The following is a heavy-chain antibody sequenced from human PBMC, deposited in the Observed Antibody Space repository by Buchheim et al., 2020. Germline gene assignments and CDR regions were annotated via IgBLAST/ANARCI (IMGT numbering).Heavy chain of an antibody. V-gene: IGHV4-4*02. CDR2: IYHSGST. CDR3: ARDRGRRAYSSGSKEYYFDY. CDR1: GGSISSSNW. Sequence: QVQLQESGPGLVKPSGTLSLTCAVSGGSISSSNWWSWVRQPPGEGLEWIGEIYHSGSTNYNPSLKSRVTISVDKSKNQFSLKLSSVTAADTAVYYCARDRGRRAYSSGSKEYYFDYWGQGTL. D-gene: IGHD6-19*01. J-gene: IGHJ4*02.